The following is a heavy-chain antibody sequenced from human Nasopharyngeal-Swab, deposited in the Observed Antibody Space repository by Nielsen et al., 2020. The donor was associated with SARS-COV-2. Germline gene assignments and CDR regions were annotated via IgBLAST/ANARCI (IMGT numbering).Heavy chain of an antibody. CDR2: ISYDGSNK. J-gene: IGHJ3*02. Sequence: LSCSSSFFPLGDYAMHWVRQAPGKGLEWVAVISYDGSNKYYADSVKGRFTISRDNSKNTLYLQMNSLRAEDTAVYYCARDPSSSWLYDAFDIWGQGTMVTVSS. D-gene: IGHD6-13*01. CDR1: FFPLGDYA. CDR3: ARDPSSSWLYDAFDI. V-gene: IGHV3-30-3*01.